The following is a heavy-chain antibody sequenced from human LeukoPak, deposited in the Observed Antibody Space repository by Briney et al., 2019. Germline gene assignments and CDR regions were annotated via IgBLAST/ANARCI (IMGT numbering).Heavy chain of an antibody. D-gene: IGHD3-22*01. CDR3: ARSPPGYYYDSSGCDY. Sequence: GGSLRLSCAASGFTFSSYSMNWVRQAPGKGLGWVSSISSSSSYIYYADSVKGRFTISRDNAKNSLYLQMNSLRAEDTAVYYCARSPPGYYYDSSGCDYWGQGTLVTVSS. CDR2: ISSSSSYI. J-gene: IGHJ4*02. CDR1: GFTFSSYS. V-gene: IGHV3-21*01.